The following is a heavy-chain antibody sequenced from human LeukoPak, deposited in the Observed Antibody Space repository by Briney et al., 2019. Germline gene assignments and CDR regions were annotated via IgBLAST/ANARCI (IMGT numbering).Heavy chain of an antibody. D-gene: IGHD3-22*01. J-gene: IGHJ4*02. Sequence: SETLSLTCTVSGGSISGSYWSWIRQPPGKGLEWIAYMYNSGSTNYNPSLKSRVTISIDTSKNQFSLKLSSLTAADTAVYYCASLVVSDYWGQGTLVTVSS. V-gene: IGHV4-59*01. CDR2: MYNSGST. CDR3: ASLVVSDY. CDR1: GGSISGSY.